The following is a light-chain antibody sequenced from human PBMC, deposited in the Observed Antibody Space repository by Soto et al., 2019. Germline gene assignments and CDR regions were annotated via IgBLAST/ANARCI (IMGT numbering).Light chain of an antibody. CDR1: SSDVGSYNH. Sequence: QSVLAQPASVSGSPGQSITISCTGTSSDVGSYNHVSWYQLHPGKAPKLMIYEVSNRPSGVSNRFSGSKSGDTASLTISGLQAEDEADYYCSSYTTRTTLYVFGTGTKVTVL. J-gene: IGLJ1*01. V-gene: IGLV2-14*01. CDR3: SSYTTRTTLYV. CDR2: EVS.